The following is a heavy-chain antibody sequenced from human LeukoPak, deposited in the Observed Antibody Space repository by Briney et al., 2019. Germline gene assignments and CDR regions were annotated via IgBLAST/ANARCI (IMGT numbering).Heavy chain of an antibody. CDR2: TSYDGNII. V-gene: IGHV3-30*03. D-gene: IGHD3-3*01. CDR3: ARDLRKFRYFDY. CDR1: GFTFSSYG. J-gene: IGHJ4*02. Sequence: GRSLRLSCAASGFTFSSYGMHWVRQAPGKGLEWVAVTSYDGNIIYYADSVKGRFSISRDNSKSTLYLQMNILRAEDTAVYYCARDLRKFRYFDYWGQGTLVTVSS.